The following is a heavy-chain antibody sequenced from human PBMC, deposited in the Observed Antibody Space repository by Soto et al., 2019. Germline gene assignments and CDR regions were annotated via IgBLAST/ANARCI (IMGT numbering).Heavy chain of an antibody. CDR1: GFTVSTKY. V-gene: IGHV3-66*01. CDR2: IYSGGST. J-gene: IGHJ4*02. Sequence: EVQLVESGGGLVQPGGSLRLSCAASGFTVSTKYMSWVRQAPGKGLEWVSVIYSGGSTFYADSVRGSFTISRDNTKNTVNLQMNSLRKEDTAVYYCARDPWFADYWGQGTLVTVSS. D-gene: IGHD3-10*01. CDR3: ARDPWFADY.